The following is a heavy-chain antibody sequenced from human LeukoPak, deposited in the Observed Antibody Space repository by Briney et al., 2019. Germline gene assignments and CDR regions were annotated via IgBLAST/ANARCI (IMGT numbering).Heavy chain of an antibody. J-gene: IGHJ4*02. CDR2: IYTSGST. Sequence: LETLSLTCTVSGGSISSYYWSWIRQPPGKGLEWIGYIYTSGSTNYNPSLKSRVTISVDTSKNQFSLKLSSVTAADTAVYYCARSYSGYDYYWGQGTLVTVSS. V-gene: IGHV4-4*09. CDR3: ARSYSGYDYY. CDR1: GGSISSYY. D-gene: IGHD5-12*01.